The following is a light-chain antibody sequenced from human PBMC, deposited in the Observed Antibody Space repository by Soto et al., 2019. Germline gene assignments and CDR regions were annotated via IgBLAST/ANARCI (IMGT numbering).Light chain of an antibody. V-gene: IGKV1-5*03. CDR2: KAS. J-gene: IGKJ4*01. CDR3: QQYNSYPLT. CDR1: QSISSW. Sequence: DIQMTQSPSTLSASVGDRVTITCRASQSISSWLAWYQQKPWKAPNLQIYKASSLESGVPSRFSGSASGTAFTLPISSLQPDDFATYDCQQYNSYPLTFGGGTKVEIK.